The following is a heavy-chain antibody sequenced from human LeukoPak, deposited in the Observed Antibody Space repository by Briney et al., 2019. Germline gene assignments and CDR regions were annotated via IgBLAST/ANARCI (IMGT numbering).Heavy chain of an antibody. CDR2: ISTYNGNT. CDR1: GGTFSSYA. Sequence: ASVKVSCKASGGTFSSYAINWVRQAPGQGLEWMGWISTYNGNTNYARKLQGRVTMTTDTSTSTAYMELRRLRSDDTAVYYCARDLGRYCSGGRCHYYSYYMDVWGKGTTVTVSS. J-gene: IGHJ6*03. V-gene: IGHV1-18*01. D-gene: IGHD2-15*01. CDR3: ARDLGRYCSGGRCHYYSYYMDV.